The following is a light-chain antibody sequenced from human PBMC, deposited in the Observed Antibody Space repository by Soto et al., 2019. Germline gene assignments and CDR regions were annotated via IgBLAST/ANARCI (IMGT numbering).Light chain of an antibody. CDR2: GAS. V-gene: IGKV3-15*01. CDR1: QSVSSN. CDR3: QQYNNWPPWT. J-gene: IGKJ1*01. Sequence: EIVMTQSPATLSVSPGERATLSCRASQSVSSNLAWYQQKPGQAPRLLIYGASTRATGIPARFSGSGSGTVFTLTISSLQSEDFAVDYFQQYNNWPPWTFGQGTKVEIK.